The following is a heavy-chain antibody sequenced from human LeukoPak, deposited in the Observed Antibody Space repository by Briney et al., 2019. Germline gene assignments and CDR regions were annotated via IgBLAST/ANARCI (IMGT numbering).Heavy chain of an antibody. CDR3: VRDQMGSGWYIVDY. V-gene: IGHV3-33*01. CDR1: AFTFSNYG. J-gene: IGHJ4*02. CDR2: IWSGGSRK. D-gene: IGHD6-19*01. Sequence: PGGSLRLSCAASAFTFSNYGMHWVRQPPGKGLEWVGIIWSGGSRKYYAESVEGRFTVSRDDSKNMVYLQMNSRRAEDTAVYYCVRDQMGSGWYIVDYWGQGTLVTVSS.